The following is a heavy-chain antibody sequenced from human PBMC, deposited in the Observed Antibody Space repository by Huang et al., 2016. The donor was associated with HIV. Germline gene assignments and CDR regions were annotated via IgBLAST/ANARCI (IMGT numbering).Heavy chain of an antibody. V-gene: IGHV3-7*01. J-gene: IGHJ4*02. Sequence: EVQLVQSGGGLVQPGKSLTLSCAGSGFKFDFYWISWVGQARGKGMEWVTNIREDGGERDYVGPVKGRFTISRENAKKSVYLQMDSLRVDDTAVYFCARGGSGYDYWGQGSLVTVSS. CDR3: ARGGSGYDY. D-gene: IGHD5-12*01. CDR1: GFKFDFYW. CDR2: IREDGGER.